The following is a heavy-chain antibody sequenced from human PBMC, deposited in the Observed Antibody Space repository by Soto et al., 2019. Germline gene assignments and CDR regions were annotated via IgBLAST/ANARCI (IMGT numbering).Heavy chain of an antibody. V-gene: IGHV1-18*01. D-gene: IGHD6-19*01. Sequence: SSVKVCCKASGYTFTSYGISWVRQAPGQGLEWMGWISAYNGNTNYAQKLQGRVTMTTDTSTSTAYMELRSLRSDDTAVYYCASIRYNSGWHHFAYWGQGTLVTVSS. CDR3: ASIRYNSGWHHFAY. CDR1: GYTFTSYG. J-gene: IGHJ4*02. CDR2: ISAYNGNT.